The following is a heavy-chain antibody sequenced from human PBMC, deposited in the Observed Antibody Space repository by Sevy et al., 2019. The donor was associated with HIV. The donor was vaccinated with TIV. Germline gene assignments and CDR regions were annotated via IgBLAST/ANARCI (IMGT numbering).Heavy chain of an antibody. D-gene: IGHD3-10*01. CDR2: IYPGDSDT. J-gene: IGHJ3*02. CDR3: ARTMVRGVIRVPMAFDI. Sequence: GEALKISCKGSGYSFTSYWIGWVRQMPGKGLEWMGIIYPGDSDTRYSPSFQGQVTISADKSISTAYLQWSSLKASDTAMYYCARTMVRGVIRVPMAFDIWGQGTMVTVSS. V-gene: IGHV5-51*01. CDR1: GYSFTSYW.